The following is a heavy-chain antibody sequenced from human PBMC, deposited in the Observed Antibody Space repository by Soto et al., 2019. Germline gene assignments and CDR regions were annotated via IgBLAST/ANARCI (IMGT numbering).Heavy chain of an antibody. Sequence: LRLSCAASGFTFSSYGMHWVRQAPGKGLEWVAVISYDGSNKYYADSVKGRFTISRGNSKNTLYLQMNSLRAEDTAVYYCATKVTTNYYYGMDVWGQGTTVTVSS. J-gene: IGHJ6*02. D-gene: IGHD1-1*01. V-gene: IGHV3-30*03. CDR3: ATKVTTNYYYGMDV. CDR1: GFTFSSYG. CDR2: ISYDGSNK.